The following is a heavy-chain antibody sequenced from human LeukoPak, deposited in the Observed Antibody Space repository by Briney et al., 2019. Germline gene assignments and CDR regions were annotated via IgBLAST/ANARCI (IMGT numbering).Heavy chain of an antibody. CDR1: GGSISSYY. J-gene: IGHJ6*02. Sequence: SETLSLTCTVSGGSISSYYWSWIRQPPGKGLEWIGYIYYCGSTNYNPSLKSRVTISVDTSKNQFSLKLSSVTAADTAVYYCARDSGITMVRGVIPRLYYYYGMDVWGQGTTVTVSS. CDR2: IYYCGST. CDR3: ARDSGITMVRGVIPRLYYYYGMDV. D-gene: IGHD3-10*01. V-gene: IGHV4-59*01.